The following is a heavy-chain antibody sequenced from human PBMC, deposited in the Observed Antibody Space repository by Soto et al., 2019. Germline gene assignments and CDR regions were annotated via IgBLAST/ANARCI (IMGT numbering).Heavy chain of an antibody. D-gene: IGHD4-17*01. CDR1: GYTFTSYD. CDR3: ARTDGDLDY. V-gene: IGHV1-8*01. CDR2: MNPNSGYS. Sequence: QVQLVQSGAEVKKPGASVRVSCKTSGYTFTSYDINWVRQATGQGLEWMGWMNPNSGYSGHTQKFQGRVTMTRDTSISTAYMELSSLRSEDTAVYYCARTDGDLDYWGQVTLVTVSS. J-gene: IGHJ4*02.